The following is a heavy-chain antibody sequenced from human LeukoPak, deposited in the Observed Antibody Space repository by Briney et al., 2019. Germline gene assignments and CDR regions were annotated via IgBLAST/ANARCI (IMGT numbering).Heavy chain of an antibody. J-gene: IGHJ3*02. V-gene: IGHV3-48*03. Sequence: GGSLRLSCAASGLTLNNFEMNWVRQAPGKGLEWVSVISSSANTIYYADSVKGRFTISRDNAKNSLYLEMNSLRAEDTAVYYCAREGRKDAFDIWGQGTMVTVSS. CDR2: ISSSANTI. CDR3: AREGRKDAFDI. CDR1: GLTLNNFE.